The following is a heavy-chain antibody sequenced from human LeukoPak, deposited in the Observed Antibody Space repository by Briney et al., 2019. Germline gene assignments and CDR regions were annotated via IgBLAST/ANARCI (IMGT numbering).Heavy chain of an antibody. CDR1: GYTFTGYY. D-gene: IGHD3-9*01. CDR3: ARSQYDVLTGSPDY. V-gene: IGHV1-2*02. CDR2: INPNTGGT. J-gene: IGHJ4*02. Sequence: ASVKVSCKASGYTFTGYYMHWVRQAPGQGLEWMGWINPNTGGTNYAQNFQDRVTMTSDASIGTAYMDLSRLTSDDTAVYYCARSQYDVLTGSPDYWGQGTLVTVSS.